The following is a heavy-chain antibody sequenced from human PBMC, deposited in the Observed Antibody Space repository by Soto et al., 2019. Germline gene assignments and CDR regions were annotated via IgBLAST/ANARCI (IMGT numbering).Heavy chain of an antibody. CDR1: GGSISSSDYY. D-gene: IGHD3-16*01. Sequence: QVQLQESGPGLLKPSQTLSLTCTVSGGSISSSDYYWCRIRKPPGKGLEWIGYIYYSGSTYYNPSLKSRVTISVDTSKNQFSLKLSSVTAADTAVYYCAREPEGGWFDPWGQGTLVTVSS. V-gene: IGHV4-30-4*01. CDR2: IYYSGST. J-gene: IGHJ5*02. CDR3: AREPEGGWFDP.